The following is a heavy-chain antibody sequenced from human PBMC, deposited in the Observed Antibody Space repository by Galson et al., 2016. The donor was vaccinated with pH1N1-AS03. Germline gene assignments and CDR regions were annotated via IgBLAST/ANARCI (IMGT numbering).Heavy chain of an antibody. CDR3: ATPIFHFDYWRGYPPFDY. V-gene: IGHV1-69*01. Sequence: SCKVSGGTLTSYAVNWVRQAPGQGLEWMGGIIAVSGATNYAQKFQGRISITADESTGTAYMDVSSLRSEDTAVYYCATPIFHFDYWRGYPPFDYWGQGTLVTVSS. CDR2: IIAVSGAT. D-gene: IGHD3-3*01. CDR1: GGTLTSYA. J-gene: IGHJ4*02.